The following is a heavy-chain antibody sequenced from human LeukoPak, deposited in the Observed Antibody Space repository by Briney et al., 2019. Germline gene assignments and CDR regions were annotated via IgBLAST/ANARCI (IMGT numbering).Heavy chain of an antibody. CDR1: GGSISTGTYY. J-gene: IGHJ6*04. CDR3: ARDRKYYYHMDV. CDR2: IYNSGSI. V-gene: IGHV4-39*07. D-gene: IGHD1-14*01. Sequence: SETLSLTCTVSGGSISTGTYYWGWIRQPPGKGLEWIGSIYNSGSIYYNPSLKSRVTISVDTSKSQFSLKLSSVTAADTAVYYCARDRKYYYHMDVWGKGTTVTVSS.